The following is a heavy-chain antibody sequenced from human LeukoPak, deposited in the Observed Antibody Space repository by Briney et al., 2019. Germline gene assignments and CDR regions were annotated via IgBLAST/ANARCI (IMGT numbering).Heavy chain of an antibody. J-gene: IGHJ4*02. CDR1: GYTFTSYA. Sequence: ASVKVSCKASGYTFTSYAMNWVRQAPGQGLEWMGWINTNTGNPTYAQGFTGRFVFSLDTSVSTAYLQISSLKAEDTAVYYCARGGSSGWKDYYFDYWGQGTLVTVSS. CDR2: INTNTGNP. V-gene: IGHV7-4-1*02. D-gene: IGHD6-19*01. CDR3: ARGGSSGWKDYYFDY.